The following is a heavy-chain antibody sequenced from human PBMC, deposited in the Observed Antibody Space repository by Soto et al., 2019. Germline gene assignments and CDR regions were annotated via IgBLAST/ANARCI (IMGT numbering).Heavy chain of an antibody. CDR2: IYYSGST. CDR3: ARTRRITIFIDVVTKPNLRYGMDV. Sequence: SETLSLTCTVSDGYIGSSSYYWGWISQPPGKGLEWIGSIYYSGSTYYNPSLKSRVTISVDTSKNQFSLKLSSVTAADTAVYYCARTRRITIFIDVVTKPNLRYGMDVWGQGTTVTVSS. V-gene: IGHV4-39*01. J-gene: IGHJ6*02. D-gene: IGHD3-3*01. CDR1: DGYIGSSSYY.